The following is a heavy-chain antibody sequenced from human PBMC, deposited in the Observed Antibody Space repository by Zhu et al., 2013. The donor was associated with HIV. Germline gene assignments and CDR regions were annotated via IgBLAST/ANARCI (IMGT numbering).Heavy chain of an antibody. CDR2: INPSGGST. J-gene: IGHJ4*02. CDR1: GYTFTSYY. D-gene: IGHD3-22*01. Sequence: QVQLVQSGAEVKKPGASVKVSCKASGYTFTSYYMHWVRQAPGQGLEWMGIINPSGGSTSYAQKFQGRVTMTRDTSTSTVYMELSSLRSEDTAVYYCASLHDSSGYYYETFDYWGQGTLVTVSS. CDR3: ASLHDSSGYYYETFDY. V-gene: IGHV1-46*03.